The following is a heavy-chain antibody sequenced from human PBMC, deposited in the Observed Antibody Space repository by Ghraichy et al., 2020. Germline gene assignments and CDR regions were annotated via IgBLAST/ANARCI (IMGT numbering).Heavy chain of an antibody. J-gene: IGHJ4*02. Sequence: RGSLRLSCAASGFIFSSYGMHWVRQAPGKGLEWVAVISNDEINKYYADSVKGRFTISRDNSKNTLYLQMNSLRPEDTAVYYCAKGLYSGSYYIDSWGQGTLVTVSS. CDR1: GFIFSSYG. V-gene: IGHV3-30*18. CDR2: ISNDEINK. CDR3: AKGLYSGSYYIDS. D-gene: IGHD1-26*01.